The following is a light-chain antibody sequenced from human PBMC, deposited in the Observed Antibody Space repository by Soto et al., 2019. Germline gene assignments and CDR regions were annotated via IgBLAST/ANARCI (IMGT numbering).Light chain of an antibody. J-gene: IGKJ1*01. CDR2: DAS. CDR1: QSISSNF. Sequence: EIVLTQSPGTLSLSPGEGATLSCRASQSISSNFLAWYQQKPGQAPRLLISDASDRATGIPDRFSGSGSGIDFTLTISRLAPEDFAVYYCQQYEDSPVTFGQGTKVDIK. V-gene: IGKV3-20*01. CDR3: QQYEDSPVT.